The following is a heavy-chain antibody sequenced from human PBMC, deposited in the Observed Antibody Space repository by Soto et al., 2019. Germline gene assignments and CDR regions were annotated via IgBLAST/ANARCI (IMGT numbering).Heavy chain of an antibody. V-gene: IGHV3-23*01. CDR3: AKYITEPETRQFDY. CDR2: ISGRSDNI. D-gene: IGHD1-1*01. Sequence: EVQLLESGGGSVQPGGSLRLSCAASGFTFSTYAMTWVRQAPGKGLEWVSAISGRSDNIIYADSVKGRFTISRDNSKNTLYLLMNSLRAEDTAVYYCAKYITEPETRQFDYWGQGALVTVSS. J-gene: IGHJ4*02. CDR1: GFTFSTYA.